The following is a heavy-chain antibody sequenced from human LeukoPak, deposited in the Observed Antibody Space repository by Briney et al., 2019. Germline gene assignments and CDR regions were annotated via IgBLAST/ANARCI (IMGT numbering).Heavy chain of an antibody. CDR3: ARLSEIAVAEDSWFDP. J-gene: IGHJ5*02. Sequence: GESLKISCKGSGYSFTSYWIGWVRQMPGKGLEWMGIIYPDDSDTRYSPSFQGQVTISADKSISTAYLQWSSLKASDTAMYYCARLSEIAVAEDSWFDPWGQGTLVTVSS. V-gene: IGHV5-51*01. CDR2: IYPDDSDT. CDR1: GYSFTSYW. D-gene: IGHD6-19*01.